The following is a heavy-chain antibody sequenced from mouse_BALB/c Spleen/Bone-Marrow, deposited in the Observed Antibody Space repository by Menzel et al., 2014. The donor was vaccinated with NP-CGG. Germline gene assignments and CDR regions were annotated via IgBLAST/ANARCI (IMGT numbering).Heavy chain of an antibody. V-gene: IGHV5-6-2*01. CDR2: INSNGGST. CDR3: ARHYYPTY. J-gene: IGHJ3*01. Sequence: EVMLVESGGGLEKLGGSLKLSCAASGFTFSSYYMSCVRQTPEKRLELVAAINSNGGSTYYPDTVKGRFAISRDNAKNTLYLQMSSLKSEDTALYYCARHYYPTYWGQGTLVTVSA. D-gene: IGHD1-1*02. CDR1: GFTFSSYY.